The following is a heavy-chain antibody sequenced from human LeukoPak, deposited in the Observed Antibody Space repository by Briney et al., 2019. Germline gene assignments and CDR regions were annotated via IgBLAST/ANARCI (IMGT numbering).Heavy chain of an antibody. CDR1: GFTLSNYA. Sequence: GGSLRLSCAASGFTLSNYAMSWVRQAPGKGLEWVSSMSGSGSSRYHADSVKGRFTISRDNSKNTLYLQMNSLRADDTAVYYCANRDQRPGSYYFDYWGQGTLVTVSS. D-gene: IGHD1-14*01. V-gene: IGHV3-23*01. J-gene: IGHJ4*02. CDR3: ANRDQRPGSYYFDY. CDR2: MSGSGSSR.